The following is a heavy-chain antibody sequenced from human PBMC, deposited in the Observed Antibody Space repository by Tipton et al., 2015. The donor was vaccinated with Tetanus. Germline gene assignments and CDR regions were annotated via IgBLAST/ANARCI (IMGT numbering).Heavy chain of an antibody. CDR2: IYQTDST. D-gene: IGHD5-12*01. CDR3: VRGRGLGAYSFGFEY. Sequence: SGLVKPSQTLSLSCNVSGGLITTGGYSWGWIRQPPGQALEWLGYIYQTDSTYYNPSVRSRLTLSLQRSKNQVSLKLSSVTAADTAVYYCVRGRGLGAYSFGFEYWGQGALVTVSS. CDR1: GGLITTGGYS. J-gene: IGHJ4*02. V-gene: IGHV4-30-2*01.